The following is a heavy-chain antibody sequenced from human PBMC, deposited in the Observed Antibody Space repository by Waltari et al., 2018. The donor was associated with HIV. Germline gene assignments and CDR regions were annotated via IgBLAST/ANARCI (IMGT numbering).Heavy chain of an antibody. CDR3: AKKKGVGHYPIDH. CDR1: GFIFSAYD. D-gene: IGHD1-26*01. J-gene: IGHJ4*02. Sequence: QVQLVESGGGVVQPGGSLRLSCAASGFIFSAYDMQWVRQAPGKGLEWLTLIDDDGNKKKYADSVRGRFTISRDNSKQTVSLEMDGLRLEDTAVYYCAKKKGVGHYPIDHWGQGTLVIVSS. CDR2: IDDDGNKK. V-gene: IGHV3-30*02.